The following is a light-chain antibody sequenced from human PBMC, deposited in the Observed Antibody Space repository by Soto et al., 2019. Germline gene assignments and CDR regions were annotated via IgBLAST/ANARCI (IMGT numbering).Light chain of an antibody. Sequence: DIPMTQSPSSLSASIGDRIAITCRASQNIHTYLNWYQQKPAKAPKLLISVATNLQSGVPSRFTGSASGTNFTLTLTSLQPEDFATYYCQQSFSIPYTFGLGTKLETK. J-gene: IGKJ2*01. CDR3: QQSFSIPYT. V-gene: IGKV1-39*01. CDR1: QNIHTY. CDR2: VAT.